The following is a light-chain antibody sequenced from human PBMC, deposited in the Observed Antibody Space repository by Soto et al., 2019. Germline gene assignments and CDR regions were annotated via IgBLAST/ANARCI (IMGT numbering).Light chain of an antibody. J-gene: IGKJ1*01. Sequence: EIVLTQSPGTLSLSPGERATLSCGASQSVTSNYLAWYQQKPGQAPRLLIFGASIRVKGIPDRFIGSGSGPDFTLTIRRLEPEDFAVYYCQHYVTSLTTYGQGTKVDIK. CDR2: GAS. CDR1: QSVTSNY. CDR3: QHYVTSLTT. V-gene: IGKV3-20*01.